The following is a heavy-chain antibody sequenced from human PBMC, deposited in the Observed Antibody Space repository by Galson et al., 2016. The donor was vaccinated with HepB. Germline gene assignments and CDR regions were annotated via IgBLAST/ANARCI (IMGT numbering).Heavy chain of an antibody. D-gene: IGHD6-19*01. CDR2: IKEDGTET. V-gene: IGHV3-7*03. Sequence: SLRLSCAASGFTFSNSWMSWLRQAPGKGLEWVANIKEDGTETHYVDSVKGRFTISRDNAQNSLYLQMNTLRAEDTAVYYCARDGSGWSAYWGQGTLVSVAS. J-gene: IGHJ4*02. CDR3: ARDGSGWSAY. CDR1: GFTFSNSW.